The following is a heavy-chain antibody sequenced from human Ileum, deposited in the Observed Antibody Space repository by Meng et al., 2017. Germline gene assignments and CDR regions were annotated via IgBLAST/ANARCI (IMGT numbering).Heavy chain of an antibody. CDR3: ARHGGYSQDF. Sequence: GTRWVGPVGTLSFTGGASMGSISSNTYWGCVRQPPGKGLEGMEQISHSGSAYYNPSLKSRVTMSVDKSKSQFSLMRTSVTAADTAIYYCARHGGYSQDFWGQGTLVTVSS. V-gene: IGHV4-4*02. J-gene: IGHJ4*02. CDR1: MGSISSNTY. CDR2: ISHSGSA. D-gene: IGHD4-23*01.